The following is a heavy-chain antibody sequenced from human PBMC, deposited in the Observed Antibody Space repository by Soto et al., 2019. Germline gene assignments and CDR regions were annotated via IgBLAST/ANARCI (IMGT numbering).Heavy chain of an antibody. J-gene: IGHJ6*02. CDR2: IIPIFGTA. D-gene: IGHD6-19*01. CDR3: VRAIAVAGNYYYYYGMDV. V-gene: IGHV1-69*01. CDR1: GGTFSSYA. Sequence: QVQLVQSGAEVKKPGSSVKVSCKASGGTFSSYAISWVRQAPGQGLEWMGGIIPIFGTANYAQKFQGRVTITADESTSTAYMELSSLRSEDTAVYYCVRAIAVAGNYYYYYGMDVWGQGTTVTVSS.